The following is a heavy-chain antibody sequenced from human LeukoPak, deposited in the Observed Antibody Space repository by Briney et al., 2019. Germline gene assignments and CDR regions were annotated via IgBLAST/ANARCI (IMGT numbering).Heavy chain of an antibody. CDR1: GFTFSSYS. V-gene: IGHV3-53*01. J-gene: IGHJ4*02. CDR2: TYISGNT. CDR3: AGGGGVGAKY. Sequence: PGGSLRLSCAASGFTFSSYSMNWVRQAPGKGLEWVSVTYISGNTYYADSVKGRFTISRDNSNNTLYLQMKSLRAEDTAVYYCAGGGGVGAKYWGQGTLVTVSS. D-gene: IGHD1-26*01.